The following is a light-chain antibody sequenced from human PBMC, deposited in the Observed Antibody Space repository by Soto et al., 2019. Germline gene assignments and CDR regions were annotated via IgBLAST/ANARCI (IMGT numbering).Light chain of an antibody. J-gene: IGLJ1*01. Sequence: QSALTQPASVSGSPGQSITISCTGTSSDIGHYDYVSWYQQHPGKAPKLMIYHVTYRPSGVSNRYSGSKSGNSASLTISGLHAYDEADYYCCSLTTSHTYVFGSGTQLTVL. V-gene: IGLV2-14*03. CDR1: SSDIGHYDY. CDR2: HVT. CDR3: CSLTTSHTYV.